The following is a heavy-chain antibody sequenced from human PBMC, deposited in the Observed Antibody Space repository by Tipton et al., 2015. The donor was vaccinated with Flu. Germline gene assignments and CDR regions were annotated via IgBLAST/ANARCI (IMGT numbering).Heavy chain of an antibody. CDR3: AREGGGVTIFGVVLRDWFDP. V-gene: IGHV3-7*01. Sequence: TASGFTFSSYWMSWVRQAPGKGLEWVANIKQDGSEKYYVDSVKDRFTISRDNAKNSLYLQMNSLRAEDTAVYYCAREGGGVTIFGVVLRDWFDPWGQGTLVTVSS. CDR2: IKQDGSEK. D-gene: IGHD3-3*01. J-gene: IGHJ5*02. CDR1: GFTFSSYW.